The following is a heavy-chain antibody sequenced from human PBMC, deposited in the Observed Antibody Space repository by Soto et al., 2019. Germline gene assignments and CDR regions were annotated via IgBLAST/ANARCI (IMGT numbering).Heavy chain of an antibody. CDR2: MNPNSGNT. Sequence: ASVKVSCKASGYTFTSYDINWVRQATGQGLEWMGWMNPNSGNTGYAQKFQGRVTMTRNTSISTAYMELSSLRSEYTAVYYCGRGGAYDFWSGYYSNWFDPWGQGILVTVSS. CDR1: GYTFTSYD. CDR3: GRGGAYDFWSGYYSNWFDP. J-gene: IGHJ5*02. V-gene: IGHV1-8*01. D-gene: IGHD3-3*01.